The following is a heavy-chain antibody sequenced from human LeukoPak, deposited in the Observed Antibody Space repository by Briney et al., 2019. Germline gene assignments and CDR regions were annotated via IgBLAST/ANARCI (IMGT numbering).Heavy chain of an antibody. J-gene: IGHJ5*02. V-gene: IGHV4-38-2*02. CDR2: IYHTGTT. D-gene: IGHD5-18*01. CDR3: ARDLSGHGYPNWFDP. CDR1: GFSINIGYY. Sequence: PSETLSLTCIVSGFSINIGYYWGWIRQPPGKGLECIGTIYHTGTTYYNPSLKSRVTISVDTSKNQFSLKLSSVTAADTAVYYCARDLSGHGYPNWFDPWGQGTLVTVSS.